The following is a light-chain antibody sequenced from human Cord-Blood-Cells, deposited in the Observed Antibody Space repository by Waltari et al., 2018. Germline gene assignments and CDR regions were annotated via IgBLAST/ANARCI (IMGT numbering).Light chain of an antibody. V-gene: IGKV1-39*01. Sequence: DIQMTQSPSSLSAFVGGRVTITCRASQSISSYLNWYQQKPGKAPKLLIYAASSLQSGVPARFSGSGSGTDFTLTISRLQPEDFAAYYCQQCYSTPYSFGQGTKLEIK. CDR2: AAS. CDR1: QSISSY. J-gene: IGKJ2*03. CDR3: QQCYSTPYS.